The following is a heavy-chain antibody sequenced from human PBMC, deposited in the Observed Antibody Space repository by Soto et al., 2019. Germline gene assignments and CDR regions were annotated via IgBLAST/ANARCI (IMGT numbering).Heavy chain of an antibody. J-gene: IGHJ5*01. D-gene: IGHD3-3*01. Sequence: SETLSLTCAVSGGSISSGGYSWSWIRQPPGKGLEWIGYIYHSGSTYYNPSLKSRVTISVDRSKNQFSLKLSSVTAADTAVYYCARALITIFGVVRFDSWGQGTLVTVSS. V-gene: IGHV4-30-2*01. CDR3: ARALITIFGVVRFDS. CDR2: IYHSGST. CDR1: GGSISSGGYS.